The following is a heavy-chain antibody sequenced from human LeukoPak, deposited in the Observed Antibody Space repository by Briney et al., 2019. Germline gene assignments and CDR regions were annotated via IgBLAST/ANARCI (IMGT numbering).Heavy chain of an antibody. D-gene: IGHD5-24*01. CDR1: GYTXTGYY. J-gene: IGHJ4*02. CDR2: INPNSGGT. CDR3: ARADKEMATTPGY. Sequence: ASVKVSCKASGYTXTGYYMHWVRQAPGQGLEWMGWINPNSGGTNYAQKFQGRVTMTRDTSISTAYMELSRLRSDDTAVYYCARADKEMATTPGYWGQGTLVTVSS. V-gene: IGHV1-2*02.